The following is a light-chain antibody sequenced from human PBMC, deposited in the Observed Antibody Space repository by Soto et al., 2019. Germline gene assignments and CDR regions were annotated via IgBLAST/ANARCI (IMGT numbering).Light chain of an antibody. J-gene: IGKJ4*01. CDR2: DAS. V-gene: IGKV1-33*01. Sequence: DIQMTQSPSSLSASVGDRVTITCQASQDITNYLHWFQQKPGKAPKLLIYDASNLETGVPSRFSGSRSWTDFTFTISSLQPEDIATYYCQQYDNLPLNFGGGTKVEIK. CDR1: QDITNY. CDR3: QQYDNLPLN.